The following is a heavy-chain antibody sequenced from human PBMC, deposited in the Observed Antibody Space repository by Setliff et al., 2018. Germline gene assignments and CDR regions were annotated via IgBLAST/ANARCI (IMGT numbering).Heavy chain of an antibody. CDR1: GDSFSGYF. CDR2: IDQSGST. J-gene: IGHJ5*02. CDR3: AGGAFGSRWYVRPWFDP. V-gene: IGHV4-34*01. D-gene: IGHD6-13*01. Sequence: SETLSLTCADYGDSFSGYFWTWIRQPPGKGLEWIGDIDQSGSTSYNPSLKSRLTISVDTSKNQFSLSLSSVTAADTAVYYCAGGAFGSRWYVRPWFDPWGQGTLVTVSS.